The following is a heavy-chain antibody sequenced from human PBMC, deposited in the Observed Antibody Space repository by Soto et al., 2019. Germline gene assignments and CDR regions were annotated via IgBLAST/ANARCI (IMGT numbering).Heavy chain of an antibody. CDR3: ARDYYKYYDSSGYYRSPAY. Sequence: LRLSCAASGFSFSNYWMHWVRQAPGKGLEWVALISYDGSDKDYADSVKGRFTISRDNSRNTLFLQMNSLRAEDTAVYYCARDYYKYYDSSGYYRSPAYWGQGTLVTVSS. J-gene: IGHJ4*02. CDR1: GFSFSNYW. V-gene: IGHV3-30-3*01. CDR2: ISYDGSDK. D-gene: IGHD3-22*01.